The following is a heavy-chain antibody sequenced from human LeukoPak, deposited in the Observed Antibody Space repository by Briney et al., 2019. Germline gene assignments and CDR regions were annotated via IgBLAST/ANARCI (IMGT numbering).Heavy chain of an antibody. V-gene: IGHV1-69*01. Sequence: SVKVSCKASGGAFSSYAISWVRQAPGQGLEWMGGIIPIFGTANYAQKFQGRVTITADESTSTAYMELSSLRSEDTAVYYCARGGYDPPFYYGMDVWGQGTTVTVSS. J-gene: IGHJ6*02. CDR1: GGAFSSYA. CDR3: ARGGYDPPFYYGMDV. D-gene: IGHD5-12*01. CDR2: IIPIFGTA.